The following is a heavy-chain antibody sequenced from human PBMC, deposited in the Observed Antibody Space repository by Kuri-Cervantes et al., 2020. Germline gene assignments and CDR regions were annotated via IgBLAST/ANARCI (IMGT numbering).Heavy chain of an antibody. CDR3: AREGDYYDSSGYYFDY. V-gene: IGHV1-2*02. CDR1: GYTFTGYY. Sequence: ASVKVSCKASGYTFTGYYMHWVRQAPGQGLEWMGGIIPIFGTANYAQKFQGRVTMTRNTSISTAYMELSSLRYDDTAVYYCAREGDYYDSSGYYFDYWGQGTLVTVSS. D-gene: IGHD3-22*01. CDR2: IIPIFGTA. J-gene: IGHJ4*02.